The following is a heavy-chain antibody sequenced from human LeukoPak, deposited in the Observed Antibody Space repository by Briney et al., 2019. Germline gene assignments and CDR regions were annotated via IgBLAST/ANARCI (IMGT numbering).Heavy chain of an antibody. Sequence: ASVKVSCKVSGYTLTELSMHWVRQAPGKGLEWMGGFDPEDGETIYAQKFQGRVTMTEDTSTDTAYMELSSLRSEDTAVYYCAMHKFTYYYGSGSRNHFDYWGQGTLVTVSS. CDR2: FDPEDGET. CDR3: AMHKFTYYYGSGSRNHFDY. D-gene: IGHD3-10*01. CDR1: GYTLTELS. J-gene: IGHJ4*02. V-gene: IGHV1-24*01.